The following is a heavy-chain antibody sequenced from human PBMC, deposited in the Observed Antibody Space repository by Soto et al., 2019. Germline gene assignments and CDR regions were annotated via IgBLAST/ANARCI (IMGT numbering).Heavy chain of an antibody. CDR3: ARHPTFSGWEYYFDY. J-gene: IGHJ4*02. D-gene: IGHD6-19*01. CDR1: GDSVSSSNYY. V-gene: IGHV4-39*01. CDR2: VYYSGST. Sequence: QLQLQESGPGLVKPSETLSLTCTVSGDSVSSSNYYWGWIRQPPGKGLEWIGSVYYSGSTYYNPSLKSRVTMSVDTSKNQFSLNLSSVTAADAAVYYCARHPTFSGWEYYFDYWGQGTPVTVSS.